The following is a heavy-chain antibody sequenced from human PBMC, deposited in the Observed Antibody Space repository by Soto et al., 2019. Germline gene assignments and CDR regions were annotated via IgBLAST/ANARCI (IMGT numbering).Heavy chain of an antibody. CDR2: INAGNGNT. D-gene: IGHD2-15*01. Sequence: ASVKVSCKASGYTFTSYAMHWVRQAPGQRLEWMGWINAGNGNTKYSQKFQGRVTITRDTSASTAYMELSSLRSEDTAVYYCAIDPGLVAATNLFDYWGQGTLVTVSS. J-gene: IGHJ4*02. CDR1: GYTFTSYA. V-gene: IGHV1-3*01. CDR3: AIDPGLVAATNLFDY.